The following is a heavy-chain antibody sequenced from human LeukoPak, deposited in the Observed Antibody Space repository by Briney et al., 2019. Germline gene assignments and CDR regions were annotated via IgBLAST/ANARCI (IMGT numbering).Heavy chain of an antibody. J-gene: IGHJ3*02. CDR3: ARGDYYDSSGYYLDAFDI. D-gene: IGHD3-22*01. CDR1: GFTFSSYE. V-gene: IGHV3-21*01. Sequence: PGGSLRLSCAASGFTFSSYEMNWVRQAPGKGLEWVSSISSSSSYIYYADSVKGRFTISRDNAKNSLYLQMNSLRAEDTAVYYCARGDYYDSSGYYLDAFDIWGQGTMVTVSS. CDR2: ISSSSSYI.